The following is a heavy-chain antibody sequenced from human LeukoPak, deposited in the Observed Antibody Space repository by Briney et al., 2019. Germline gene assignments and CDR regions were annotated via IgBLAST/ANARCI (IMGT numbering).Heavy chain of an antibody. CDR3: ARDFYCSRTSCYAPSFDY. D-gene: IGHD2-2*01. V-gene: IGHV3-33*01. CDR1: GFTFSSYG. J-gene: IGHJ4*02. Sequence: GGSLRLSCAASGFTFSSYGMYWVRQAPRKGLEWVSLIGYDGTNEYYADSVKGRFTISRDNSKNTLYLQMKSLRAEDTAVYYCARDFYCSRTSCYAPSFDYWGQGTLVTVSS. CDR2: IGYDGTNE.